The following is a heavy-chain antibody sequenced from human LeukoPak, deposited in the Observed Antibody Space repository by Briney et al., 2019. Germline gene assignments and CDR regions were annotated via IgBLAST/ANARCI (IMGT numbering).Heavy chain of an antibody. V-gene: IGHV4-34*01. Sequence: SETLSLTCAVYSGPFSGYYWSWIRQSPGKGLEWIGEIHSGGSTKYEPSLESRVTILVDTSKNQLSLNLSSVTAADTAVYYCARHGGWYFDLWGRGTLVTVSS. D-gene: IGHD3-3*01. CDR2: IHSGGST. CDR3: ARHGGWYFDL. J-gene: IGHJ2*01. CDR1: SGPFSGYY.